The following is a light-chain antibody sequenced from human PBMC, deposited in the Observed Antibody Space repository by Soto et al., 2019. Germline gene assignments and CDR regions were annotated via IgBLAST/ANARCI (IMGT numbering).Light chain of an antibody. Sequence: DIQMTQSPSTLSASVGDRVTITCRASQSIGSWLAWYQQKPGKAPKLLVYKASSLESGVPSRFSGSGSGTEFTLTISSLLPDDFASYYCQQYGSYSPWTFGQGTKVEIQ. J-gene: IGKJ1*01. CDR1: QSIGSW. CDR2: KAS. CDR3: QQYGSYSPWT. V-gene: IGKV1-5*03.